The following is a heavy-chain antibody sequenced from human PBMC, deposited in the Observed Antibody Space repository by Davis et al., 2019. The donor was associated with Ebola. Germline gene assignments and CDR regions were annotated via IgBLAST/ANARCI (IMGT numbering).Heavy chain of an antibody. Sequence: AASVKVSCKASGYTFTGYYMHWVRQAPGQGLEWMGWINPNSGGTNYAQKFQGWVTMTRDTSISTAYMELSSLRIDDTAMYYCSRGYSPKCRAGDCVNDFWGQGTLVTVPS. V-gene: IGHV1-2*04. CDR2: INPNSGGT. J-gene: IGHJ4*02. CDR3: SRGYSPKCRAGDCVNDF. CDR1: GYTFTGYY. D-gene: IGHD2-21*02.